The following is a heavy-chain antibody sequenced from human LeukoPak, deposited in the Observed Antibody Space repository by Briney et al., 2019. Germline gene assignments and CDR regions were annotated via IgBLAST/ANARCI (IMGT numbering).Heavy chain of an antibody. Sequence: AGGSLRLSCAVSGITLSNYGMSWVRQAPGKGLEWVAGISSSGGGTYYADSVKGRFTISRDNPKNTLYLQMNSLRAEDTAVYFCAKRGVVIRVILVGFHKEAYYFDSWGQGALVTVSS. D-gene: IGHD3-22*01. CDR2: ISSSGGGT. J-gene: IGHJ4*02. V-gene: IGHV3-23*01. CDR1: GITLSNYG. CDR3: AKRGVVIRVILVGFHKEAYYFDS.